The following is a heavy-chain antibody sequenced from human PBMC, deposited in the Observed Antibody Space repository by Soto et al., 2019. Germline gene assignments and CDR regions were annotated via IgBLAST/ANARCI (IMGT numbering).Heavy chain of an antibody. CDR1: GGSISSGDYY. J-gene: IGHJ4*02. CDR3: ARARSGDYITD. Sequence: QVQLQESGPGLVKPSQPLSLTCTVSGGSISSGDYYWSWIRQPPGKGLEWIGSVSYSGDTDYNPSLMSRIPSFVDTSMNQFSQRMNSVTGADTAVYFCARARSGDYITDRGPGTLVTVSS. D-gene: IGHD4-17*01. CDR2: VSYSGDT. V-gene: IGHV4-30-4*01.